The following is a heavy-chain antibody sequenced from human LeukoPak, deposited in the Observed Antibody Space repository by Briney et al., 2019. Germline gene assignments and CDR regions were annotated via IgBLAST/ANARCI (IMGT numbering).Heavy chain of an antibody. D-gene: IGHD6-13*01. V-gene: IGHV4-59*08. Sequence: PSETLSLTCTVSGDSISSSYWSWIRQPPGKGLEWIGHTYYSGSTNYNPSLKSRVTISVTKNQFSLKLSSVTAADTAVYFCARSAAGLSYGMDVWGQGTTVTVSS. J-gene: IGHJ6*02. CDR3: ARSAAGLSYGMDV. CDR1: GDSISSSY. CDR2: TYYSGST.